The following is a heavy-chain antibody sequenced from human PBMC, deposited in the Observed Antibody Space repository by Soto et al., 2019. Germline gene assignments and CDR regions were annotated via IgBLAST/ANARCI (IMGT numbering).Heavy chain of an antibody. CDR3: ATGVVPAANGPYYYYMDV. V-gene: IGHV1-24*01. D-gene: IGHD2-2*01. CDR1: GYTLTELS. CDR2: FDPEDGET. Sequence: ASVKVSCKVSGYTLTELSMHWVRQAPGKGLEWMGGFDPEDGETIYAQKFQGRVTMTEDTSTDTAYMELSSLRSEDTAVYYCATGVVPAANGPYYYYMDVWGKGTTVTVSS. J-gene: IGHJ6*03.